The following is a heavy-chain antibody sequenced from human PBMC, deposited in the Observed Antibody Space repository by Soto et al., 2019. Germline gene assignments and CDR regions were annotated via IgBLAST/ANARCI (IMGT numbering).Heavy chain of an antibody. J-gene: IGHJ4*02. V-gene: IGHV1-2*02. Sequence: GASVTVSWKASGYAFTCYSIHWVRHAPGQGLEWMGWVNPNSGGTNYAQQFPGRVTMTRDTSISTAYMELSRLRPDDTAVYYCARDDPCSGGSCYDYWGQGTLVTVSA. CDR3: ARDDPCSGGSCYDY. CDR2: VNPNSGGT. CDR1: GYAFTCYS. D-gene: IGHD2-15*01.